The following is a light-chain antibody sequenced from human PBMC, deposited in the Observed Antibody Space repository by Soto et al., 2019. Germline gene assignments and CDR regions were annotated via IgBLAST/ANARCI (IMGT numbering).Light chain of an antibody. V-gene: IGKV1-8*01. CDR2: DAS. CDR3: QQYYSYPYT. Sequence: ALRMTQSPSSLSASTGDRVTITCRASQGIITYLAWYQQKPGKAPKLLIYDASTLHSGVPSRFSGSGSGTDFTLTISCLQSEDFATDYCQQYYSYPYTFGQGTKLEIK. CDR1: QGIITY. J-gene: IGKJ2*01.